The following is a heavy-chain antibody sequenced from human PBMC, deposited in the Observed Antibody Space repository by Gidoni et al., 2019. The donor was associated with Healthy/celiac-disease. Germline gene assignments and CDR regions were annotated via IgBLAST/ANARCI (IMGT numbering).Heavy chain of an antibody. CDR1: GFTFSSYS. Sequence: EVQLVESGGGLVKPGGSLRLSCAASGFTFSSYSMNWVRQAPGKGLEWVSSISSSSSYIYYADSVKGRFTISRDNAKNSLYLQMNSLRAEDTAVYYCARDDCSSTSCYTAPFFLVWGQGTLVTVSS. V-gene: IGHV3-21*01. CDR2: ISSSSSYI. D-gene: IGHD2-2*02. J-gene: IGHJ4*02. CDR3: ARDDCSSTSCYTAPFFLV.